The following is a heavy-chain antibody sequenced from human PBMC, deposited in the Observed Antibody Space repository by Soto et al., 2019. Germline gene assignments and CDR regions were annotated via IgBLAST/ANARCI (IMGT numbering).Heavy chain of an antibody. CDR3: AADYMPARHYDSSGYLSDAFDI. J-gene: IGHJ3*02. V-gene: IGHV1-58*01. CDR1: GFTFTSSA. CDR2: IVVGSGNT. Sequence: GASVKVSCKASGFTFTSSAVPWVRQARGQRLEWIGWIVVGSGNTNYAQKFQERVTITRDMSTSTAYMELSSLRSEDTAVYYCAADYMPARHYDSSGYLSDAFDIWGQGTMVTVS. D-gene: IGHD3-22*01.